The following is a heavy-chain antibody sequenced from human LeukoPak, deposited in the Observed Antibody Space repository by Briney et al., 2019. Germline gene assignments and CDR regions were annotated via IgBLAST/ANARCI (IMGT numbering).Heavy chain of an antibody. CDR1: GYTFTSYD. V-gene: IGHV1-8*01. CDR2: MNPNSGNT. D-gene: IGHD6-13*01. J-gene: IGHJ4*02. Sequence: ASVKVSCKASGYTFTSYDINWVRQATGQGLERMGWMNPNSGNTGYAQKFQGRVTMTRNTSISTAYMELSSLRSEDTAVYYCARGLSSSRRFDYWGQGTLVTVSS. CDR3: ARGLSSSRRFDY.